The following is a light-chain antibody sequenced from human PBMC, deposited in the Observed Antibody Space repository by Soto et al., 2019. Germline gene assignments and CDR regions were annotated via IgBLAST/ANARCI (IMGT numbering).Light chain of an antibody. V-gene: IGKV3-20*01. J-gene: IGKJ1*01. CDR2: GAS. CDR1: QSVSSSY. Sequence: EIVLTPSPGTLSLSPGERATLSCRASQSVSSSYLAWYQQKPGQAPRLLIYGASSRATGIPDRFSGSGSGTDFTLTISRLEPEDFAVYYCQQYGSSPPMTFGQGTKVEIK. CDR3: QQYGSSPPMT.